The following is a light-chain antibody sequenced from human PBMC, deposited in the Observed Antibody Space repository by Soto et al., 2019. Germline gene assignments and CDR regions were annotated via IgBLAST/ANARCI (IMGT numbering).Light chain of an antibody. J-gene: IGKJ2*01. V-gene: IGKV1-39*01. Sequence: DIQMTQSPSSLSASVGDRVTITCRASQTISNYLNWYQQKPGKAPKLLIYAASSLQSGFPSRFSGRGSGTDFTLTISSLRPDDFATYYCQQSYSTPYTFGQGTRLEIK. CDR3: QQSYSTPYT. CDR1: QTISNY. CDR2: AAS.